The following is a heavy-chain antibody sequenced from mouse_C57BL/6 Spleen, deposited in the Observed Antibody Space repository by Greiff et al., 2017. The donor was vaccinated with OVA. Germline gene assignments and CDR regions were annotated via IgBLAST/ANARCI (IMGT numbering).Heavy chain of an antibody. D-gene: IGHD4-1*01. CDR1: GYSITSGYY. V-gene: IGHV3-6*01. J-gene: IGHJ1*03. Sequence: EVQLQQSGPGLVKPSQSLSLTCSVTGYSITSGYYWNWIRQFPGNKLEWMGYISYDGSNNYNPSLKNRISITRDTSKNQFFLKLNSVTTEDTATYYCARSDWVKWYFDVWGTGTTVTVSS. CDR3: ARSDWVKWYFDV. CDR2: ISYDGSN.